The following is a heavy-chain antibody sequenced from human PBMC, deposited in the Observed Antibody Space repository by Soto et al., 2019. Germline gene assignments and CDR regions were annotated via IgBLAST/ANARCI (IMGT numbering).Heavy chain of an antibody. D-gene: IGHD4-17*01. CDR3: ARVVAYGDWFDP. CDR2: ISGYNGNT. V-gene: IGHV1-18*01. Sequence: QVQLVQSGVEVKKPGASVKVSCKTSGFTFTTYDISWVRQAPGQGLEWMGWISGYNGNTNYAQKLQGRVTMTTDTSTSTAYMELRSLRSDDTAVYYCARVVAYGDWFDPWGQGTLVTVSS. J-gene: IGHJ5*02. CDR1: GFTFTTYD.